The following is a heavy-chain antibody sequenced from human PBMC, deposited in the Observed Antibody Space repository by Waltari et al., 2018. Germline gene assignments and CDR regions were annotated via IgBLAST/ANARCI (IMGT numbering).Heavy chain of an antibody. D-gene: IGHD5-12*01. CDR2: LSYNGAT. J-gene: IGHJ3*01. Sequence: QLQLQESGPGLVKPSETLSLTCSVSGGSITTSRHYWGWIRQPPGQGLEWIATLSYNGATYTSPSLTSRVTRSRDTSKNQLSLTLGAVTAADAAVYYCATYIGASVGTAAFDVWGQGKMVIVSS. CDR3: ATYIGASVGTAAFDV. CDR1: GGSITTSRHY. V-gene: IGHV4-39*01.